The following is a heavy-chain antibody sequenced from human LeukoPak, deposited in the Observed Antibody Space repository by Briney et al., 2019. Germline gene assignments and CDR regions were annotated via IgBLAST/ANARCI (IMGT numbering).Heavy chain of an antibody. D-gene: IGHD3-22*01. V-gene: IGHV3-53*01. Sequence: GGSLRLSCAASGFTVSTNYMSWVRQAPGKGLEWVSVIYSGGSTYYADSAKGRFTISRDNSKNTLYLQMNSLRAEDTAVYYCARIPPDYDSSGYYYFDYWGQGTLVTVSS. J-gene: IGHJ4*02. CDR3: ARIPPDYDSSGYYYFDY. CDR1: GFTVSTNY. CDR2: IYSGGST.